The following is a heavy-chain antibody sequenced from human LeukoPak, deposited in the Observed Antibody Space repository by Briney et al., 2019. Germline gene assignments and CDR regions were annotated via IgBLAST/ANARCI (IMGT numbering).Heavy chain of an antibody. J-gene: IGHJ4*02. CDR2: IIPIFGTA. Sequence: ASVTVSFTASGGTFISYAISWVRQAPGQGLEWMGGIIPIFGTANYAQKFQGRVTITADESTSTAYMELSSLRSEDTAVYYCARDRDWAGYSYGFYYWGQGTLVTVSS. D-gene: IGHD5-18*01. CDR3: ARDRDWAGYSYGFYY. V-gene: IGHV1-69*13. CDR1: GGTFISYA.